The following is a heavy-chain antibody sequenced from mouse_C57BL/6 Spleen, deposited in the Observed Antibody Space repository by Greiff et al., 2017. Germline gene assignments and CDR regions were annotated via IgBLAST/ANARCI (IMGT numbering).Heavy chain of an antibody. Sequence: QVQLKQPGAELVKPGASVKMSCKASGYTFTSYWITWVKQRPGQGLEWIGDIYPGSGSTNYNEKFKSKATLTVDTSSSTAYMQLSSLTSEDSAVYYCARERGITTVVATDYWGQGTTLTVSS. D-gene: IGHD1-1*01. CDR1: GYTFTSYW. J-gene: IGHJ2*01. CDR3: ARERGITTVVATDY. CDR2: IYPGSGST. V-gene: IGHV1-55*01.